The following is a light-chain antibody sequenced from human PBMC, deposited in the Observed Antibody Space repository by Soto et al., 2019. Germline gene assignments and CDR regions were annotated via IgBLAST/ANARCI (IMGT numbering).Light chain of an antibody. CDR3: QSYDSSLSAYV. V-gene: IGLV1-40*01. J-gene: IGLJ1*01. Sequence: QSVLTQPPSVSGAPGQGVTISCTGSSSNIGAGYDVHWYQQLPGTAPKLLIYGNNNRPSGVPDRFSGSKSDTSASLAITELQAGDEADYYCQSYDSSLSAYVFGPGTKVTVL. CDR1: SSNIGAGYD. CDR2: GNN.